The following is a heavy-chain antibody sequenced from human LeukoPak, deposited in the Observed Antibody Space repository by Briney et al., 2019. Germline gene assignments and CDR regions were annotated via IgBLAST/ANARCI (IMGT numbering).Heavy chain of an antibody. D-gene: IGHD3-10*01. V-gene: IGHV4-59*12. CDR2: IYYSGST. Sequence: SETLSLTCTVSGDSISSYYWSWIRQPPGKGLEWIGYIYYSGSTNYNPSLKSRVTISVDTSKNQFSLKLSSVTAADTAVYYCARGQRGSYGSGSYSYFDYWGQGTLVTVSS. J-gene: IGHJ4*02. CDR3: ARGQRGSYGSGSYSYFDY. CDR1: GDSISSYY.